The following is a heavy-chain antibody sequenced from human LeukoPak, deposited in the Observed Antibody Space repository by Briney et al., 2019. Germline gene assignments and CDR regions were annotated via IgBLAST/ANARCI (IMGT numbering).Heavy chain of an antibody. D-gene: IGHD5-18*01. V-gene: IGHV3-23*01. J-gene: IGHJ5*02. CDR1: GFTFSSYG. CDR2: ISGSGGST. Sequence: GGSLRLSCAASGFTFSSYGMSWVRQAPGKGLEWVSAISGSGGSTYYADSVKGRFTISGDNSKNTLYLQMNSLRAEDTAVYYCAKVYSYGIPVDWFDPWGQGTLVTVSS. CDR3: AKVYSYGIPVDWFDP.